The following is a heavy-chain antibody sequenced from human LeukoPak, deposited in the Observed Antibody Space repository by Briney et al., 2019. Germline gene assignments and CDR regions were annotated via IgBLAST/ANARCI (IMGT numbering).Heavy chain of an antibody. CDR2: IYYSGST. CDR1: GGSISSGGYY. Sequence: PSETLSLTCTVSGGSISSGGYYWSWIRQHPGKGLEWIGYIYYSGSTYYNPSLKSRVTISVDTSKNQFPLKLSSVTAADTAVYYCARDRGGDYGSGIYYYMDVWGKGTTVTVSS. D-gene: IGHD3-10*01. J-gene: IGHJ6*03. CDR3: ARDRGGDYGSGIYYYMDV. V-gene: IGHV4-31*03.